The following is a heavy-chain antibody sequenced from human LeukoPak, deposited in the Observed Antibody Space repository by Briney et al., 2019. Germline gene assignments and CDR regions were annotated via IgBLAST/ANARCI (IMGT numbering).Heavy chain of an antibody. J-gene: IGHJ3*02. CDR3: ARRTPYYYGSGSYAFDI. Sequence: GESLKISCKGSGYSFTSYWISWVRQMPGKGLEWMGRIDPSDSYTNYSPSFQGHVTISADKSISTAYLQWSSLKASDTAMYYCARRTPYYYGSGSYAFDIWGQGTMVTVSS. CDR1: GYSFTSYW. D-gene: IGHD3-10*01. CDR2: IDPSDSYT. V-gene: IGHV5-10-1*01.